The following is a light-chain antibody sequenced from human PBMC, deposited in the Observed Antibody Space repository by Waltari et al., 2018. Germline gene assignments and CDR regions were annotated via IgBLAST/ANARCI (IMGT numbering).Light chain of an antibody. CDR1: QNIDIF. V-gene: IGKV1-33*01. J-gene: IGKJ4*01. CDR2: DAS. Sequence: DVKVAQPPSSLSASVGDSVTITCHASQNIDIFLNWYQQTPGKAPKLLIYDASNVETGVPTRFSASGSGRHFTLTITNLQPDDIATYYCQQYDNLPPAFGGGTKVEIK. CDR3: QQYDNLPPA.